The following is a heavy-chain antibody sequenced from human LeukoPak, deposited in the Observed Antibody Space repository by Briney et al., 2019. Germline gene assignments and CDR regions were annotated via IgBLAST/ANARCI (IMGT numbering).Heavy chain of an antibody. J-gene: IGHJ6*02. Sequence: SGGSLRLSCAASGFTFSSYAMSWVRQAPGKGLEWVSAISGSGGSTYYADSGKGRFTISRDNSKNTLYLQMNSLRAEDTAVYYCAKRAYCSGGSCYSPGEYYYYGMDVWGQGTTVTVSS. CDR3: AKRAYCSGGSCYSPGEYYYYGMDV. CDR2: ISGSGGST. CDR1: GFTFSSYA. D-gene: IGHD2-15*01. V-gene: IGHV3-23*01.